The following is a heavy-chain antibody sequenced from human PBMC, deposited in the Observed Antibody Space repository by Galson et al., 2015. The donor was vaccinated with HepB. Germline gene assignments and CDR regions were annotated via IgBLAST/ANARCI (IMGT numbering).Heavy chain of an antibody. J-gene: IGHJ3*02. CDR1: GFTFSSYG. CDR3: AKDSSSWQWESDAFDI. Sequence: SLRLSCAASGFTFSSYGMHWVRQAPGKGLEWVAVISYDGSNKYYADSVKGRFTISRDNSKNTLYLQMNSLRAEDTAVYYCAKDSSSWQWESDAFDIWGQGTMVTVSS. V-gene: IGHV3-30*18. CDR2: ISYDGSNK. D-gene: IGHD1-26*01.